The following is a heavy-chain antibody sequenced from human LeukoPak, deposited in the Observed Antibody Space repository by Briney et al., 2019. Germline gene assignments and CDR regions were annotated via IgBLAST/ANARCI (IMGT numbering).Heavy chain of an antibody. CDR1: GYTFTSYY. CDR3: ARDFRTAVAYPRLDP. J-gene: IGHJ5*02. Sequence: ASVKVSCKASGYTFTSYYMHWVRQAPGQGLEWMGIINPSGGSTSYAQKFQGRVTMTRDTSTSTVYMELSSLRSEDTAVYYCARDFRTAVAYPRLDPWGQGTLVTVSS. V-gene: IGHV1-46*01. D-gene: IGHD6-19*01. CDR2: INPSGGST.